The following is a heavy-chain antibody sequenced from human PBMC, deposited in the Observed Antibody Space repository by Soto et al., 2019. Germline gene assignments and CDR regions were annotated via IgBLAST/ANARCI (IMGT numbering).Heavy chain of an antibody. J-gene: IGHJ4*02. CDR3: ARDRLVCSGGRCFLGDYFDY. CDR2: ISGYNGDT. Sequence: QLEQSGAEVKRPGASVKVSCKTSGYTFGSFGVNWVRQAPGQGLEWMGWISGYNGDTNYAEKVQGRVTMTTDTSTSTAYMELRSLRSDDTAMYYCARDRLVCSGGRCFLGDYFDYWGQGTLVTVSS. CDR1: GYTFGSFG. D-gene: IGHD2-15*01. V-gene: IGHV1-18*01.